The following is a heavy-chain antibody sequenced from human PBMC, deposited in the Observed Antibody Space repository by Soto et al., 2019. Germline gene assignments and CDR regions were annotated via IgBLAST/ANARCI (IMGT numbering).Heavy chain of an antibody. D-gene: IGHD3-3*01. Sequence: QVQLQESGPGLVKPSQTLSLTCTVSGGSISSGDYYWGWIRQPPGKGLEWIGYIYYSGSTYYNPSLKIRVTISVDKSKNQFSLKLSYVTAADTDVYYCARVRFLEWPLFDYWGQGTLVTVSS. CDR1: GGSISSGDYY. J-gene: IGHJ4*02. CDR2: IYYSGST. V-gene: IGHV4-30-4*01. CDR3: ARVRFLEWPLFDY.